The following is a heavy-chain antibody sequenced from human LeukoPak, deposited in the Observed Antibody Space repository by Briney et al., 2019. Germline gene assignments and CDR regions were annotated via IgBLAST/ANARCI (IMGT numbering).Heavy chain of an antibody. V-gene: IGHV5-51*01. CDR2: FYPGDSDT. Sequence: GESLKISCKGSGYSFTNYWIGWVRQMPGKGLEWMGIFYPGDSDTRYSPSFQGQVTISADKSISTAYLQWSSLRASDTAMYYCARRSSSSWYYAFDIWGQGTMVTVSS. J-gene: IGHJ3*02. CDR1: GYSFTNYW. D-gene: IGHD6-13*01. CDR3: ARRSSSSWYYAFDI.